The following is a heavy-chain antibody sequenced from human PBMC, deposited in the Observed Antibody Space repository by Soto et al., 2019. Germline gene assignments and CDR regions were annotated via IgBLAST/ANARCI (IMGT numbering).Heavy chain of an antibody. Sequence: QVLLLQWGAGLLKPSDTLSLTCAVYGGSFSGYYWSWIRQPPGKGLEWIGEINHSGSTNYNPSLKSRVTISVDTSKNQFSLKLSSVTAADTAVYYCARTSRCEYWGQGTLVTVSS. D-gene: IGHD6-6*01. V-gene: IGHV4-34*02. CDR3: ARTSRCEY. CDR2: INHSGST. J-gene: IGHJ4*02. CDR1: GGSFSGYY.